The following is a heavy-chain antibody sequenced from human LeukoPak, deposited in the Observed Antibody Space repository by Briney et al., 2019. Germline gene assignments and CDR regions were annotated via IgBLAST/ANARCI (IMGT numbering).Heavy chain of an antibody. J-gene: IGHJ3*02. CDR1: GFSLSTSGVG. Sequence: SGPTLVNPTQTLTLTCTFSGFSLSTSGVGVGWIRQPPVKALEWLALIYWNDDKRYSPSLKSRLTITKDTSKNQVVLTMTNMDPVDTATYYCARGYFADDAFDIWGQGTMVTVSS. V-gene: IGHV2-5*01. CDR3: ARGYFADDAFDI. D-gene: IGHD3-9*01. CDR2: IYWNDDK.